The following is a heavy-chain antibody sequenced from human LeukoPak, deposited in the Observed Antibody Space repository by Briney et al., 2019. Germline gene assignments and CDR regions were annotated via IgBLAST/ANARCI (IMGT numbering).Heavy chain of an antibody. CDR1: GFTFSSYA. D-gene: IGHD1-20*01. CDR2: ISGSGGST. J-gene: IGHJ6*02. CDR3: ARDDPPRITGTLGNGMDV. Sequence: GSLRLSCAASGFTFSSYAMSWVRQAPGKGLEWVSAISGSGGSTYYADSVKGRFTISRDDSKNTLYLQMNSLRAEDTAVYYCARDDPPRITGTLGNGMDVWGQGTTVTVSS. V-gene: IGHV3-23*01.